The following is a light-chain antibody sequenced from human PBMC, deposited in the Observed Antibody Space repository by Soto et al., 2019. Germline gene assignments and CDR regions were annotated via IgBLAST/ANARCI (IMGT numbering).Light chain of an antibody. CDR1: QSVSSSY. Sequence: EIVLTQSPGTLSLSPGERATLSCRASQSVSSSYLAWYQQKPGKAPRLLIYGASSRATGIPDRFSGSGSGTAFTLTISRREPEDFAVYYCQQYGSLPRTFGQGTKVEIK. V-gene: IGKV3-20*01. J-gene: IGKJ1*01. CDR2: GAS. CDR3: QQYGSLPRT.